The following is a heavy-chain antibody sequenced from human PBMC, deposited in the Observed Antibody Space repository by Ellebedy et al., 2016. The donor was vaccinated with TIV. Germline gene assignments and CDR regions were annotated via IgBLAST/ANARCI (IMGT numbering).Heavy chain of an antibody. D-gene: IGHD3/OR15-3a*01. V-gene: IGHV3-23*01. CDR1: GFTFSNYA. Sequence: GGSLRLSXAASGFTFSNYAMSWVRQAPGKGLAWVSAIGGNGGSTYYADSVRGRFTISRDNSKSTVYLQMNSLRGEDTAVYYCAEEEWTGSKPRFEYWGQGTPVTVSS. CDR2: IGGNGGST. CDR3: AEEEWTGSKPRFEY. J-gene: IGHJ4*02.